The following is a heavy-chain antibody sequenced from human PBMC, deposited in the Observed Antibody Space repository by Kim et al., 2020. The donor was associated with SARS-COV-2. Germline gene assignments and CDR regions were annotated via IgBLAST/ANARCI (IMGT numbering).Heavy chain of an antibody. CDR3: AKDRVTQQYYYDSNFPTPWDVCFDY. CDR2: ISGSGGST. J-gene: IGHJ4*02. CDR1: GFTFSSYA. Sequence: GGSLRLSCAASGFTFSSYAMSWVRQAPGKGLEWVSAISGSGGSTYYADSVKGRFTISRDNSKNTLYLQMNSLRAEDTAVYYCAKDRVTQQYYYDSNFPTPWDVCFDYWGQGTLVTVSS. D-gene: IGHD3-22*01. V-gene: IGHV3-23*01.